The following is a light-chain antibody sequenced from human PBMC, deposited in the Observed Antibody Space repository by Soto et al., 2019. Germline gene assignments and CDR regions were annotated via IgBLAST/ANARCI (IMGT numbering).Light chain of an antibody. Sequence: DVQMTQSPTCLSASVGYRVTITFQSSQNINNYLNWYQQKPGRAPKLLIYDASNLEAGVPSRFRGSGSGTDFTFTISRLQPEDIATYYCQPYENLPTFGQGTRLEIK. V-gene: IGKV1-33*01. J-gene: IGKJ5*01. CDR1: QNINNY. CDR2: DAS. CDR3: QPYENLPT.